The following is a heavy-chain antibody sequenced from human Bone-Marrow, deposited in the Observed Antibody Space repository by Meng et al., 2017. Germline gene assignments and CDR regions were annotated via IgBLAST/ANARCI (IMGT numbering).Heavy chain of an antibody. CDR2: INPKSGDT. V-gene: IGHV1-2*06. CDR3: ARDEDISAAGKLFGAY. D-gene: IGHD6-25*01. CDR1: GYNFPDYY. Sequence: ASVKVSCKPSGYNFPDYYIHWVRRAPGQGLEWMGRINPKSGDTHYAQKFQARVTMTGDTSISTAYMELSGLRSDDTAMYYCARDEDISAAGKLFGAYWGQGNRVNVGS. J-gene: IGHJ4*02.